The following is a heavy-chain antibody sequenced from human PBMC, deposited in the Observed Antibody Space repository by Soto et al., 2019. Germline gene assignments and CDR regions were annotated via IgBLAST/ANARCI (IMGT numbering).Heavy chain of an antibody. D-gene: IGHD2-15*01. J-gene: IGHJ4*02. CDR2: FDPEDGET. Sequence: VKVSCKVSGYTLTELSMHWVRQAPGKGLEWMGGFDPEDGETIYAQKFQGRVTMTEDTSTDTAYMELSSLRSEDTAVYYCATDRYCSGGSCEYYFDYWGQGTLVTVSS. V-gene: IGHV1-24*01. CDR1: GYTLTELS. CDR3: ATDRYCSGGSCEYYFDY.